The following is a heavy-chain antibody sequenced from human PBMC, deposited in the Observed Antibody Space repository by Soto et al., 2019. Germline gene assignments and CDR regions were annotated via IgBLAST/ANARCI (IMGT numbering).Heavy chain of an antibody. Sequence: SETLSLTCAVYGGSFSGHSWTWIRQSPGRGLEWIGDVNHSGRVNYSPSLKSRVTISLDTSKNQFSLTLSAVTAADTAMYYCSTRAYDTNGYYRFDPWGQGTLVTVSS. D-gene: IGHD3-22*01. V-gene: IGHV4-34*01. CDR2: VNHSGRV. J-gene: IGHJ5*01. CDR3: STRAYDTNGYYRFDP. CDR1: GGSFSGHS.